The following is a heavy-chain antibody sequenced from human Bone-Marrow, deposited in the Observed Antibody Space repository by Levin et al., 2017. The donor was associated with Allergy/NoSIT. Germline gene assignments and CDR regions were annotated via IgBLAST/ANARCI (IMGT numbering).Heavy chain of an antibody. CDR3: AGLDHGMDV. J-gene: IGHJ6*02. V-gene: IGHV3-74*01. CDR1: GFTLSSYW. Sequence: GGSLRLSCVASGFTLSSYWMHWVRQVPGKGLVWVSRITRDGSYTAYADSVRGRFTISRDNAKNTLNLEMNSLRAEDTAVYYCAGLDHGMDVWGQGTTVTVSS. CDR2: ITRDGSYT.